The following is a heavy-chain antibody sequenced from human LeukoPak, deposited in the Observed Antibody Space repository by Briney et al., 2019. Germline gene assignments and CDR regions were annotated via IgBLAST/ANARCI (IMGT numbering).Heavy chain of an antibody. V-gene: IGHV3-23*01. Sequence: PGGSLRLSCAAPGFTFSRYAMTWVRQARGRGLGWGSAITGNGAGTSYRDSVKGRFTISRDNSKNTLYLQMDSLRAEATAENYCGRDPIGDYIGAFEMWGQGTMVTVSP. CDR1: GFTFSRYA. J-gene: IGHJ3*02. CDR2: ITGNGAGT. D-gene: IGHD4-17*01. CDR3: GRDPIGDYIGAFEM.